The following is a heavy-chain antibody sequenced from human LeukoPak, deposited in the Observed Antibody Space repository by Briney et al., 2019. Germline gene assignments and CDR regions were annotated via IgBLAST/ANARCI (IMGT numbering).Heavy chain of an antibody. CDR2: ISGGGGSI. D-gene: IGHD6-13*01. J-gene: IGHJ4*02. CDR3: GASYSDNWYCLGY. V-gene: IGHV3-23*01. CDR1: GFTFSGFA. Sequence: GGSLRLSCAASGFTFSGFAMSWVRQAPGTGLEWVSAISGGGGSINYADSVKGRFTISRDNSKNTLSLQMNSLRAEDTALYYWGASYSDNWYCLGYGGREPLATVSS.